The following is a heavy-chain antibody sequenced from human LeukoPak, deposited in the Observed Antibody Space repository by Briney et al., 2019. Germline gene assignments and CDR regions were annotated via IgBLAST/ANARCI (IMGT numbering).Heavy chain of an antibody. CDR3: AHSYVWGSYRPPDAFDI. J-gene: IGHJ3*02. CDR2: IYWDDDK. Sequence: SGPTLVKPTQTLTLTCTFSGFSLSTSGVGVGWIRQPPGKALEWLALIYWDDDKRYSPPLKSRLTITKDTSKNQVVLTMTNMDPVDTATYYCAHSYVWGSYRPPDAFDIWGQGTMVTVSS. V-gene: IGHV2-5*02. CDR1: GFSLSTSGVG. D-gene: IGHD3-16*02.